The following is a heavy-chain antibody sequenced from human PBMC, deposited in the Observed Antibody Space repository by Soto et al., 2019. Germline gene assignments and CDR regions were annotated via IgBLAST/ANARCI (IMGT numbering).Heavy chain of an antibody. CDR3: ASGTTLYGLDI. D-gene: IGHD1-1*01. V-gene: IGHV1-3*01. CDR1: GYTFT. Sequence: ASVKVSGKASGYTFTIWVRQAPGQRLEWMGWINVGNGNTKYSQRFQGRVTITRDTSASTAYMELSSLRSEDTAVYYCASGTTLYGLDIWGQGTMVTVSS. CDR2: INVGNGNT. J-gene: IGHJ3*02.